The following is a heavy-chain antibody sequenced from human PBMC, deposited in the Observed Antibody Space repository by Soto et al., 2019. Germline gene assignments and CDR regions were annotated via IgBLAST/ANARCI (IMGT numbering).Heavy chain of an antibody. CDR1: GASVSSNNW. Sequence: QVQLQESGPGLVRPSGTLSLTCDVSGASVSSNNWWTWVRQAPGTGLEWIGEIYHTGTTNYSPSLKGRVTLSVDKSKNQFSLKLTSVTASDTGVFFCARGPPTINALDVWGQGTVVTVSS. J-gene: IGHJ3*01. D-gene: IGHD2-2*01. V-gene: IGHV4-4*02. CDR3: ARGPPTINALDV. CDR2: IYHTGTT.